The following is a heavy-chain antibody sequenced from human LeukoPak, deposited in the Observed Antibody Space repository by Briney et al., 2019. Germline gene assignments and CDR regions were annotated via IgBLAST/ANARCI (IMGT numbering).Heavy chain of an antibody. CDR1: GGSISSGDYY. CDR2: IYYSGST. CDR3: ARAPGQQPDFDY. J-gene: IGHJ4*02. D-gene: IGHD6-13*01. V-gene: IGHV4-30-4*01. Sequence: SETLSLTCTVSGGSISSGDYYWSWIRRPPGKGLEWIGYIYYSGSTYYNPSLKSRVTISVDTSKNQFSLKLSSVTAADTAVYYCARAPGQQPDFDYWGQGTLVTVSS.